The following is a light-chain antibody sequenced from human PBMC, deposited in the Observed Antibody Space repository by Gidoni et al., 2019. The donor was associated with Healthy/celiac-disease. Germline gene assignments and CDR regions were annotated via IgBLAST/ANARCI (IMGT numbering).Light chain of an antibody. CDR1: QSISSW. V-gene: IGKV1-5*03. J-gene: IGKJ1*01. Sequence: IPMTQSPSTLSASVGDRVTITCRASQSISSWLAWYQQKPGKAPKLMIYKASSLESGVPSRFSGSGSGTEFTLTISSLQPDDFATYYCQQYNSYRTFXQXTKVEIK. CDR2: KAS. CDR3: QQYNSYRT.